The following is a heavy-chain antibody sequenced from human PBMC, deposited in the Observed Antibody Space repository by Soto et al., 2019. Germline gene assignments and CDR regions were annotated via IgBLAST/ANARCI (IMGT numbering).Heavy chain of an antibody. Sequence: ESGGGLVQPGGSLRLSCAASGFTFTDYAMNWVRQAPGKGLEWVSTISGSGANTYYADSVRGRFTISRDNSKNTLSLQMSSLRAEDTAVYYCENDGKHSNGWWAAFEIWGQGTVVTVS. V-gene: IGHV3-23*01. CDR1: GFTFTDYA. J-gene: IGHJ3*02. D-gene: IGHD6-19*01. CDR3: ENDGKHSNGWWAAFEI. CDR2: ISGSGANT.